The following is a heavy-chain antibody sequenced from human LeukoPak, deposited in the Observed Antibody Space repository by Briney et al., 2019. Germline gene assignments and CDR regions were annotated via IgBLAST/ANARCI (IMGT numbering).Heavy chain of an antibody. CDR2: ISGLGGST. CDR3: AKSQTVLGYLDWLSSPFDS. CDR1: GFTYGSYA. Sequence: QPGGSLRLSCAASGFTYGSYAMSWVRQAPGKGLQRVSTISGLGGSTYYADSVKGRFTISRDNSKNTLYLEMNSLRDEDAAVYYCAKSQTVLGYLDWLSSPFDSWGQGTLVTVSS. D-gene: IGHD3-9*01. V-gene: IGHV3-23*01. J-gene: IGHJ4*02.